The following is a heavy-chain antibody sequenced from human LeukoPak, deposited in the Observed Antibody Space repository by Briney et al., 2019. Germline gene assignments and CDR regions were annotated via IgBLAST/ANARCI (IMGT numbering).Heavy chain of an antibody. CDR2: INPSDGST. D-gene: IGHD3-22*01. CDR1: EYTFTSYY. Sequence: ASVKVSCKASEYTFTSYYMHWVRQAPGQGLEWMGIINPSDGSTNYAQKFQGRVTMTRDTSTSTVYMGLSSLRSEDTAVYYCARDGDSWSSSVDQSYYYYMDVWGKGTTVTVSS. J-gene: IGHJ6*03. V-gene: IGHV1-46*01. CDR3: ARDGDSWSSSVDQSYYYYMDV.